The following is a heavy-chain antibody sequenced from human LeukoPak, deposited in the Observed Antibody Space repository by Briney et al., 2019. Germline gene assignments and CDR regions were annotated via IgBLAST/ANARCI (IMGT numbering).Heavy chain of an antibody. D-gene: IGHD5-24*01. Sequence: SETLSLTCAVYVGSFSGYYWSWIRQPPGKGLEWIGEINHSGSTNYNPSLKSRVTISVDTSKNQFSLKLSSVTAADTAVYYCARRGGYKKNDYWGQGTLVTVSS. J-gene: IGHJ4*02. V-gene: IGHV4-34*01. CDR2: INHSGST. CDR1: VGSFSGYY. CDR3: ARRGGYKKNDY.